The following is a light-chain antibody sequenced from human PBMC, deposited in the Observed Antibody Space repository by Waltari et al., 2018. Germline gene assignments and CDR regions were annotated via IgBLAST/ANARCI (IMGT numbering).Light chain of an antibody. V-gene: IGLV3-19*01. Sequence: SSELTQDPTVSVALGQTVRITCQGDSPRRYYPSWYKQRPGQAPILVLYGQNSRPSGIPDRFSGSISGNTASLTITGAQAEDEADYYCHSRDSSSTRFFGGGTRLTV. J-gene: IGLJ2*01. CDR2: GQN. CDR1: SPRRYY. CDR3: HSRDSSSTRF.